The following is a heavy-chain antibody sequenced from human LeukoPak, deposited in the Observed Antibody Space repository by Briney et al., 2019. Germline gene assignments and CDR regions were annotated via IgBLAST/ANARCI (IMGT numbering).Heavy chain of an antibody. V-gene: IGHV4-34*01. CDR3: ARGSRGYSSSWLIDY. J-gene: IGHJ4*02. CDR2: INHSGST. Sequence: PSETLSLTCVVYGGSFSGYYWSWIRQPPGKGLEWIGEINHSGSTNYNPSLKSRVTISVDTSKNQFSLKLSSVTAADTAVYYCARGSRGYSSSWLIDYWGQGTLVTVSS. CDR1: GGSFSGYY. D-gene: IGHD6-13*01.